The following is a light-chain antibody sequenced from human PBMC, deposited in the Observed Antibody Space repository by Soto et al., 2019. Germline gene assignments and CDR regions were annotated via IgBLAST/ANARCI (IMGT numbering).Light chain of an antibody. Sequence: IQMTQSPSSVSSSIGDRVTITCRASQSISSWSAWYQQKPGKAPKLLIYHASTLGSGVPSRFSGSGSGTEFTLSISSLQPDDFATYHCQQYSSLWTFGQGTKVDIK. CDR3: QQYSSLWT. V-gene: IGKV1-5*01. CDR2: HAS. CDR1: QSISSW. J-gene: IGKJ1*01.